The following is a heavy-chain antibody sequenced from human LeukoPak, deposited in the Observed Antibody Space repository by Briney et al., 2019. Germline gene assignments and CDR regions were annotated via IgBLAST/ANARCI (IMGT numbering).Heavy chain of an antibody. CDR3: ARSRYGVVALFDY. D-gene: IGHD2-15*01. V-gene: IGHV3-74*01. Sequence: PGGSLRLSCAASGFTFSSYWMHWVRHAPGKGLVWVSRINSDETSTSYADSVKGRFTISRDNAKKTLYLQMNSLRAEDTAVYYCARSRYGVVALFDYWGQGTLVTVSS. CDR2: INSDETST. CDR1: GFTFSSYW. J-gene: IGHJ4*02.